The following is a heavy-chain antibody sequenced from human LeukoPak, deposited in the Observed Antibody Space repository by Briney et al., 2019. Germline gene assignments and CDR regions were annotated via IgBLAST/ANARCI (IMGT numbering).Heavy chain of an antibody. CDR3: ATTHYYDSSGVSIADAFDI. D-gene: IGHD3-22*01. CDR2: INPSGGST. V-gene: IGHV1-46*01. J-gene: IGHJ3*02. Sequence: GASVQVSCKASGYTFTSYYMHWVRQAPGQGLEWMGIINPSGGSTSYAQKFQGRVTMTRDMSTSTVYMELSSLRSEDTAVYYCATTHYYDSSGVSIADAFDIWGQGTMVTVSS. CDR1: GYTFTSYY.